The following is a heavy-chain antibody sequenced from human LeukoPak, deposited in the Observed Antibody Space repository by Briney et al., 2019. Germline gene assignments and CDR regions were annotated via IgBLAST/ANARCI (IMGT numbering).Heavy chain of an antibody. CDR2: ITYDGSNK. V-gene: IGHV3-30-3*01. J-gene: IGHJ4*02. D-gene: IGHD3-22*01. Sequence: PGGSLRLSCAASGFTFSYYTMHWVRQAPGKGLEWVAVITYDGSNKYYADSVKGRFTISRDNSKNTLYLQMNSLRAEDTAVYYCARVLNYYDSSGYYFSNWGQGTLVTVSS. CDR1: GFTFSYYT. CDR3: ARVLNYYDSSGYYFSN.